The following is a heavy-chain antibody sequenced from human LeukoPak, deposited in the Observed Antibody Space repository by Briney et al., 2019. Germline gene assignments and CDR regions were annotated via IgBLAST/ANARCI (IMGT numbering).Heavy chain of an antibody. V-gene: IGHV3-30-3*01. Sequence: GGSLRLSCAASGFTFSSYAMHWVRQAPGKGLEWVAVISYDGSNKYYADSVKGRFTISRDNSKNTLYPQMNSLRAEDTAVYYCARDWSSGWPYDYWGQGTLVTVSS. D-gene: IGHD6-19*01. CDR3: ARDWSSGWPYDY. CDR1: GFTFSSYA. CDR2: ISYDGSNK. J-gene: IGHJ4*02.